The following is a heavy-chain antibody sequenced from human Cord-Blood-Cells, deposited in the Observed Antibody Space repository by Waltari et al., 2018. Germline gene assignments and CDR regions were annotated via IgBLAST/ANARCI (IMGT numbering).Heavy chain of an antibody. CDR3: AREGLAARDAFDI. CDR1: GFTFSSYA. V-gene: IGHV3-30-3*01. D-gene: IGHD6-6*01. Sequence: QVQLVESGGGVVQPGRSLGLSCAASGFTFSSYALHWVRQAPGKGLEWVAVISYDGSNKYYADSVKGRFTISRDNSKNTLYLQMNSLRAEDTAVYYCAREGLAARDAFDIWGQGTMVTVSS. CDR2: ISYDGSNK. J-gene: IGHJ3*02.